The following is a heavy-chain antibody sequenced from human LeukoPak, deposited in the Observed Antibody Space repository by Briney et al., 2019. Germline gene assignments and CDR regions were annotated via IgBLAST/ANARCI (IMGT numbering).Heavy chain of an antibody. Sequence: ASVKASCKASGYTFIGYYIHWVRQAPGQGLEWMGWINPNTGSTKYTQKFQGRVTMTRDTSISTAYMELSRLSFDDTAVYYCAREAGNDAFDIWGLGTMVTVSS. D-gene: IGHD6-19*01. V-gene: IGHV1-2*02. CDR2: INPNTGST. J-gene: IGHJ3*02. CDR3: AREAGNDAFDI. CDR1: GYTFIGYY.